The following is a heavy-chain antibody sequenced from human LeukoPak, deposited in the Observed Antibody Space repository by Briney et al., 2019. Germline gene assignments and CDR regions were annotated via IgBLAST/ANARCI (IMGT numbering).Heavy chain of an antibody. CDR3: ARGHYNLDV. J-gene: IGHJ6*02. CDR1: GFTFKNYY. CDR2: IGPRGSPI. Sequence: GGSLRLPCVTSGFTFKNYYMSWIRQPPGRGLEWISYIGPRGSPIYYTDSVKGRFTVSRDNSKNSLYLEMNSLRDEDTAVYYCARGHYNLDVWGQGRTVIVS. D-gene: IGHD5-24*01. V-gene: IGHV3-11*01.